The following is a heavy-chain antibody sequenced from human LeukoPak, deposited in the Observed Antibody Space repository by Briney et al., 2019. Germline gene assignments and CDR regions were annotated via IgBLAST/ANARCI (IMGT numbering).Heavy chain of an antibody. V-gene: IGHV1-46*01. J-gene: IGHJ6*02. Sequence: ASVKVSCKASGYTFTSYFMHWVRPAPGQGLEWMGIINPSGGSTSYAQKFQGRVTMTRDTSTSTVYMELSSLRSEDTAVYYCAREIVVVVAATRVYYGMDVWGQGTTVTVSS. D-gene: IGHD2-15*01. CDR3: AREIVVVVAATRVYYGMDV. CDR2: INPSGGST. CDR1: GYTFTSYF.